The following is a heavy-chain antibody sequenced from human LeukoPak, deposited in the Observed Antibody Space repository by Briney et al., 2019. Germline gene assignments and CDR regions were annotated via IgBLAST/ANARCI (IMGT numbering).Heavy chain of an antibody. Sequence: AGGSLRLSCAASGFTFSIYAMSWVRQTPGKGVEWVSSITSRDGTTYYTDSVKGRFTISRDNSENTLYLQMNSLRAEDTAIYYCVRDRPNYYDSSGHYYRRNGDHWGQGTLVTVSS. CDR2: ITSRDGTT. CDR3: VRDRPNYYDSSGHYYRRNGDH. J-gene: IGHJ5*02. D-gene: IGHD3-22*01. CDR1: GFTFSIYA. V-gene: IGHV3-23*01.